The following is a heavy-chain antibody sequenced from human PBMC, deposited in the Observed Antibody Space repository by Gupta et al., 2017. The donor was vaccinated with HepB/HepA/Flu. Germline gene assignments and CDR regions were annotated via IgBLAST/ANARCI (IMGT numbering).Heavy chain of an antibody. CDR1: GGTFPIQS. CDR2: IIPMFGTT. J-gene: IGHJ6*03. D-gene: IGHD5-24*01. V-gene: IGHV1-69*06. Sequence: HVQRVQSRGEVRQPGSSVTVACPASGGTFPIQSISWVRHAHGRGLGWMGGIIPMFGTTTYAQRLLGRGNITADNSTNTAYMVLSSLGSDDTAIYYGARTVWGHCDDICCSRDGNFYFYYMDVWGIGTAVTVSS. CDR3: ARTVWGHCDDICCSRDGNFYFYYMDV.